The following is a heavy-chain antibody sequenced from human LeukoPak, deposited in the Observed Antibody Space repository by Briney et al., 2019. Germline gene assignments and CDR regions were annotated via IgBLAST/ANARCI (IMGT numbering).Heavy chain of an antibody. CDR2: IYYSGTT. V-gene: IGHV4-59*01. CDR3: AXXXYIAAAQYGY. J-gene: IGHJ4*02. CDR1: GGSFSSYY. Sequence: SETLSLTCAVYGGSFSSYYWSWIRQPPGKGLEWIGYIYYSGTTNYNPSLKSRVTISVDTSKNQFSLKLSSVTAADTAVYYCAXXXYIAAAQYGYWGQGTLVTVSS. D-gene: IGHD6-13*01.